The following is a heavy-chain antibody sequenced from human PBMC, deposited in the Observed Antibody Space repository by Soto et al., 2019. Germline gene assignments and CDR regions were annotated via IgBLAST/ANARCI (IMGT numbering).Heavy chain of an antibody. CDR2: ISAYNGNT. Sequence: ASVKVSCKASGHTFNRYAISWVRQAPGQGLEWMGWISAYNGNTNYAQKFQGRVTMTTDTSTSTAYMELRSLRSDDTAVYYCARLYYYDTSGYYYVEDFWG. J-gene: IGHJ6*02. CDR1: GHTFNRYA. CDR3: ARLYYYDTSGYYYVEDF. V-gene: IGHV1-18*01. D-gene: IGHD3-22*01.